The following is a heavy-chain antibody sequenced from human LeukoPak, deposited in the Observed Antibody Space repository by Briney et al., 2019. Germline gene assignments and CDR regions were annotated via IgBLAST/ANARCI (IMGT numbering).Heavy chain of an antibody. CDR3: AKDSSTVVTLDAFDI. J-gene: IGHJ3*02. V-gene: IGHV3-30*04. CDR1: GFTFSSYA. Sequence: GRSLRLSCAASGFTFSSYAMHWVRQAPGKGLEWVAVISYDGSNKYYADSVKGRFTISRDNSKNTLYLQMNSLRAEDTAVYYCAKDSSTVVTLDAFDIWGQGTMVTVSS. D-gene: IGHD4-23*01. CDR2: ISYDGSNK.